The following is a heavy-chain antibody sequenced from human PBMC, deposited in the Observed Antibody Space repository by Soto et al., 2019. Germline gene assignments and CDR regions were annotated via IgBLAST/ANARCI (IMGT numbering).Heavy chain of an antibody. D-gene: IGHD2-15*01. Sequence: GASVKVSCKASGGTFSSYAISWVRQAPGQGLEWMGGIIPIFGTVNYAQKFQGRVTITADESTSTAYMELSSLRSEDTAVYYCARGSAQLLLSWFDPWGQGTLVTVS. CDR3: ARGSAQLLLSWFDP. CDR2: IIPIFGTV. V-gene: IGHV1-69*13. CDR1: GGTFSSYA. J-gene: IGHJ5*02.